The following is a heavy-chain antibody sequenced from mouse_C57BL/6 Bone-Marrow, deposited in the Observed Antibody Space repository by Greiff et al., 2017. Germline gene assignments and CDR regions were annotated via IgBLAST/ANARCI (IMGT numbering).Heavy chain of an antibody. V-gene: IGHV14-4*01. D-gene: IGHD1-1*01. CDR3: TTGMTTVVDY. CDR1: GFNIKDDY. Sequence: VQLQQSGAELVRPGASVKLSCTASGFNIKDDYMHWVKQRPEQGLEWIGWIDPENGDTEYASKFQGKATITADTSSNTAYLQLSSLTSEDTAVYYCTTGMTTVVDYWGQGTTLTVSS. J-gene: IGHJ2*01. CDR2: IDPENGDT.